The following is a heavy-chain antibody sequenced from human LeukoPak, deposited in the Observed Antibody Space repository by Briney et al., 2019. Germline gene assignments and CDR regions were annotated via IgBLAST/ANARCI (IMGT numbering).Heavy chain of an antibody. CDR3: ARVTGYMIEDYFDY. J-gene: IGHJ4*02. CDR2: IYYSGST. CDR1: GGSISSYY. D-gene: IGHD3-22*01. V-gene: IGHV4-59*01. Sequence: SETLSLTCTVSGGSISSYYWSWIRQPPGKELEWIGYIYYSGSTNYNPSLKSRVTISVDTSKNQFSLRLRSVTAADTAVYYCARVTGYMIEDYFDYWGQGTLVTVSS.